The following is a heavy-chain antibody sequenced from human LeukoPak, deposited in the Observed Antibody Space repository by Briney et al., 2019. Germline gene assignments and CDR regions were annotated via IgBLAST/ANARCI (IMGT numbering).Heavy chain of an antibody. CDR1: GLTFNTYT. J-gene: IGHJ3*02. CDR2: ISSGTSYI. D-gene: IGHD6-25*01. Sequence: PGGSLRLSCAASGLTFNTYTMNWVRQAPGKGLEWVSSISSGTSYIYYADSLRGRFTISRDNAKNSLYLQMNSLRAEDTAVYYCARVAEAAAFDIWGQGTMVTVSS. V-gene: IGHV3-21*01. CDR3: ARVAEAAAFDI.